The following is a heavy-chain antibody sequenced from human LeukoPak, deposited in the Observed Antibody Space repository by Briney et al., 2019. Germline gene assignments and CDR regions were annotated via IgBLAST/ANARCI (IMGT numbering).Heavy chain of an antibody. CDR3: ARPRGCGSSRCNNFDY. CDR2: ISGSGGST. Sequence: GGTLRLSCAASGFTFSSNGMSWVRQAPGKGLEWVSAISGSGGSTYYADSVKGRFTISRDNGKNSLYLQMNRLRAEDTAVYYCARPRGCGSSRCNNFDYWGQGTLVTVSS. J-gene: IGHJ4*02. V-gene: IGHV3-23*01. D-gene: IGHD2-2*01. CDR1: GFTFSSNG.